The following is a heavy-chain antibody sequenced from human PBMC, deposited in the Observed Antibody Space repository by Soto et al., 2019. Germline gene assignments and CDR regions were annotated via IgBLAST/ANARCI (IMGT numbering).Heavy chain of an antibody. J-gene: IGHJ3*02. CDR2: INSDGTIS. CDR3: ATWHLQEHAYDI. D-gene: IGHD4-4*01. Sequence: GGSLRLSCAASGFTFDTYWMNWVRQAPGKGPEWLSGINSDGTISSYADSVKGRFTTSIDTSRTIVYLQMNSLRLDDTAVYFCATWHLQEHAYDIWGQGTTVTVSS. V-gene: IGHV3-74*01. CDR1: GFTFDTYW.